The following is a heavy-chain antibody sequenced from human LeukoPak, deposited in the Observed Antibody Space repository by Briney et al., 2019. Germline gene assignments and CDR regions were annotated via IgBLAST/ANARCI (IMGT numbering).Heavy chain of an antibody. CDR2: ISSSSDTI. CDR1: GFTFSSYS. Sequence: GGSLRLSCAVSGFTFSSYSMNWVRQAPGKGLEWVSYISSSSDTIYYADSVKGRFTISRDNAKNLLYLQMNSLRAEDTAVYYCARDTRGESDYWGQGTLVTVSS. V-gene: IGHV3-48*04. D-gene: IGHD2-2*01. J-gene: IGHJ4*02. CDR3: ARDTRGESDY.